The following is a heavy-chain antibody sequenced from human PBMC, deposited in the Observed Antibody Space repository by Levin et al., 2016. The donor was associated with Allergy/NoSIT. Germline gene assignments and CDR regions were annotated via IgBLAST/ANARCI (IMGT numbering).Heavy chain of an antibody. CDR1: GYTFTSYG. CDR2: ISAYNGNT. J-gene: IGHJ6*02. V-gene: IGHV1-18*01. CDR3: ARDPRYSSSSGYYYYYGMDV. Sequence: ASVKVSCKASGYTFTSYGISWVRQAPGQGLEWMGWISAYNGNTNYAQKLQGRVTMTTDTSTSTAYMELRSLRSDDTAVYYCARDPRYSSSSGYYYYYGMDVWGQGTTVTVSS. D-gene: IGHD6-6*01.